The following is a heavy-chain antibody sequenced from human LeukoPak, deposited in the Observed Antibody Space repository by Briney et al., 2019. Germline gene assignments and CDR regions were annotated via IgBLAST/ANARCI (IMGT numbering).Heavy chain of an antibody. D-gene: IGHD3-10*01. CDR1: GFTFSSYA. CDR2: ISGSGATT. CDR3: AKDAAGVRGPNWFDP. V-gene: IGHV3-23*01. J-gene: IGHJ5*02. Sequence: GGSLRLSCAASGFTFSSYAMNWVRQAPGMGLDWVAGISGSGATTNYADSVKGRFSISRDNSQNTLYLEMNGLRAEDTAVYYCAKDAAGVRGPNWFDPWGQGTLVTVSS.